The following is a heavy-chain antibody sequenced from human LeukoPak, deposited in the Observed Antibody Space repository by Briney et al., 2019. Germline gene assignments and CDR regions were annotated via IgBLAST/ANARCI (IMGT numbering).Heavy chain of an antibody. V-gene: IGHV3-66*01. J-gene: IGHJ3*02. CDR1: ESIASGNY. CDR2: IYTGGGT. CDR3: AHYDFWSGHALDI. D-gene: IGHD3-3*01. Sequence: TGGSLRLSCAASESIASGNYMTWVRQAPGKGLEWLSVIYTGGGTYYADSVKGRFTISRDTSKTTVYLQMNSLRGDDTAIYYCAHYDFWSGHALDIWGQGTMVTVSS.